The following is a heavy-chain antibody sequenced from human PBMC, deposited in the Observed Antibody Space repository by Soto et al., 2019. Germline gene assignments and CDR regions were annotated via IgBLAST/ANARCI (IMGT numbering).Heavy chain of an antibody. V-gene: IGHV3-48*01. CDR1: GFTFSSYS. CDR3: AREMDQLGDWYFDL. Sequence: EVQPVESGGGLVQPGGSLRLSCAASGFTFSSYSMNWVRQAPGKGLEWISYISSRSSAIYYADSVKGRFTISRDNARNSLYLQMNSLRAEDTAVYYCAREMDQLGDWYFDLWGRGTLLTVSS. CDR2: ISSRSSAI. J-gene: IGHJ2*01. D-gene: IGHD3-3*02.